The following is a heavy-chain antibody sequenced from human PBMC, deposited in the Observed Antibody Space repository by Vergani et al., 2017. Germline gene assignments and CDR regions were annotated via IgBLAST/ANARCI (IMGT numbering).Heavy chain of an antibody. CDR2: VSTGTKSQ. CDR3: ARPHGDILPPDPRRLDY. J-gene: IGHJ4*02. Sequence: VQLVETGGGVVQPRGSLRLSCVVSGFDFSSYIMNWVRQAPGKGLEWVSFVSTGTKSQSYAESVKGRFTISRDSAKNSLYLQMDSLRAEDTAVYYCARPHGDILPPDPRRLDYWGQGTLVTV. CDR1: GFDFSSYI. V-gene: IGHV3-48*01.